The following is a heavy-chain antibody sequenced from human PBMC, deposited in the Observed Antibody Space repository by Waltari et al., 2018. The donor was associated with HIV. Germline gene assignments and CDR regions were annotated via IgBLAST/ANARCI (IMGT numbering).Heavy chain of an antibody. J-gene: IGHJ6*02. D-gene: IGHD1-26*01. CDR2: IYPGDSDT. V-gene: IGHV5-51*01. CDR1: GYSFTSYW. Sequence: EVQLVQSGAEVKKPGESLKISCKGSGYSFTSYWIGWVRQMPGKGLEWMGIIYPGDSDTRYSPSFQGQVTISADKSISTAYLQWSSLKASDTAMYYCARHRGHQVGATIYYYYGMDVWGQGTTVTVSS. CDR3: ARHRGHQVGATIYYYYGMDV.